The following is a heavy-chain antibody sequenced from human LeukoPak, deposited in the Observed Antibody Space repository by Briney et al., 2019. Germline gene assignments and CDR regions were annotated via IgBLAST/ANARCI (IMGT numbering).Heavy chain of an antibody. CDR1: GYTFTSYA. V-gene: IGHV1-3*01. D-gene: IGHD3-10*01. Sequence: ASVKVSCKASGYTFTSYAMHWVRQAPGQRLEWMGWISAGNGNTKYSQKFQGRVTITRDTSASTAYMELSSLRSEDTAVYYCARVKVLLWFGELFDDAFNIWGQGTMVTVSS. CDR3: ARVKVLLWFGELFDDAFNI. J-gene: IGHJ3*02. CDR2: ISAGNGNT.